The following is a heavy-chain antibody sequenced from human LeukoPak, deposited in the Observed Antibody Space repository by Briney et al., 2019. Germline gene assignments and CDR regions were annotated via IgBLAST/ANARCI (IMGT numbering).Heavy chain of an antibody. CDR2: ISSSGSTI. D-gene: IGHD2-2*01. Sequence: PGGSLRLSCAASGFTFSSYEMNWVRQAPGKGLEWVSYISSSGSTIYYADSVKGRFTISRDNSKNTLYLQMNSLRAEDTAVYYCAKTARFVTSQMDWFDPWGQGTLVTVSS. J-gene: IGHJ5*02. CDR1: GFTFSSYE. CDR3: AKTARFVTSQMDWFDP. V-gene: IGHV3-48*03.